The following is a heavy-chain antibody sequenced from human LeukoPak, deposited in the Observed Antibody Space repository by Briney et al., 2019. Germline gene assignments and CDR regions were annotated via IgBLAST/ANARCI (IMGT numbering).Heavy chain of an antibody. CDR3: ARALGYSSSWYRGFFDY. D-gene: IGHD6-13*01. V-gene: IGHV4-34*01. CDR1: GVSSSGYY. J-gene: IGHJ4*02. CDR2: IYHSGST. Sequence: PSETLSLTCAVYGVSSSGYYWSWIRQPPGKGLEWIGEIYHSGSTNYNPSLKSRVTISVDKSKNQFSLKLSSVTAADTAVYYCARALGYSSSWYRGFFDYWGQGTLVTVSS.